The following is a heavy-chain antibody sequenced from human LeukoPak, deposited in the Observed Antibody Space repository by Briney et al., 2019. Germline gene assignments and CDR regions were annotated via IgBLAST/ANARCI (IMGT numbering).Heavy chain of an antibody. D-gene: IGHD2-15*01. CDR1: GGSISSRSYY. CDR3: VRDRFCSGRSCYGPPDD. CDR2: IYYSEGT. J-gene: IGHJ4*02. V-gene: IGHV4-39*07. Sequence: SETLSLTCTVSGGSISSRSYYWGWIRQPPGKGLEWIGSIYYSEGTYYNPSLKSRVTISIDTSKNQFSLKVNSVTAADTAVYYCVRDRFCSGRSCYGPPDDWGQGARVTVSS.